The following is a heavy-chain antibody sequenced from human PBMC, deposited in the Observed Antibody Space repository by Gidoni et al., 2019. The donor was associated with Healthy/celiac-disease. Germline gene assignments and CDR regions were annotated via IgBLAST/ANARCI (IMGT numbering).Heavy chain of an antibody. CDR2: ISSSSSYI. V-gene: IGHV3-21*01. J-gene: IGHJ4*02. D-gene: IGHD6-19*01. Sequence: EVQLVESGGGLVKPGGSLRLSCAASGFTFSSYSMNWVRQAPGKGLEWVSSISSSSSYIYYADSVKGRFTISRDNAKNSLYLQMNSLRAEDTAVYYCAREYSSGHSPDYWGQGTLVTVSS. CDR1: GFTFSSYS. CDR3: AREYSSGHSPDY.